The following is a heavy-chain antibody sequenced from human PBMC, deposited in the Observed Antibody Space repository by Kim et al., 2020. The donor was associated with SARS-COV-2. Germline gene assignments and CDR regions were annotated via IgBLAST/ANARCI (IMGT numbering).Heavy chain of an antibody. D-gene: IGHD6-19*01. J-gene: IGHJ4*02. CDR1: GGTFSSYA. Sequence: SVKVSCKASGGTFSSYAISWVRQAPGQGLEWMGGIIPIFGTANYAQKFQGRVTITADESTSTAYMELSSLRSEDTAVYYCARGDHSSGWYPYYFDYWGQGTLVTVSS. V-gene: IGHV1-69*13. CDR3: ARGDHSSGWYPYYFDY. CDR2: IIPIFGTA.